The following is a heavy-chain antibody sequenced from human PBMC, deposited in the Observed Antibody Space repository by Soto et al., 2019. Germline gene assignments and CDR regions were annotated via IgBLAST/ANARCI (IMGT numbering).Heavy chain of an antibody. J-gene: IGHJ4*02. CDR2: IDLSESYT. Sequence: EVQLVQSGAEVKKSGASLRISCKVSGYSFASQWISWVRQVPGKGQEWMGRIDLSESYTTYNPSFQGHVTFSADKSITTAYLQWRSLEASDTAIYYCATQGLTTYYFGYWGQGTLVTVSS. V-gene: IGHV5-10-1*03. CDR3: ATQGLTTYYFGY. CDR1: GYSFASQW.